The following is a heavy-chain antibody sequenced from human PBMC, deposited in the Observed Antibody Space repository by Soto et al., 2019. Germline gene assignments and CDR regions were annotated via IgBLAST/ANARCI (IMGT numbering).Heavy chain of an antibody. Sequence: QAQLAESGGGVVQPGRSLRLSCAASGFTFKIYALHWVRQAPGKGLEWVAVISFDGDKKFYADSVKGRFTISRDNFKNTLYLQMNNRRVEDAALYFCAREDDYGYRYINYGLDVWGQGTTVTVSS. CDR2: ISFDGDKK. D-gene: IGHD4-17*01. V-gene: IGHV3-30-3*01. CDR1: GFTFKIYA. CDR3: AREDDYGYRYINYGLDV. J-gene: IGHJ6*02.